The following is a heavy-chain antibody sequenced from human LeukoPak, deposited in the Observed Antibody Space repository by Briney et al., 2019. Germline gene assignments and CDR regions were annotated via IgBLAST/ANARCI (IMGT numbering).Heavy chain of an antibody. J-gene: IGHJ4*02. CDR3: ARVGGSYYQELDY. CDR2: ISYDGSNK. Sequence: GGSLRLSCAASGFTFSSYAMHWVRQAPGKGLEWVAVISYDGSNKYYADSVKGRFTISRDNSKNTLYLQMNSLRAEDTAVYYCARVGGSYYQELDYWGQGTLVTVSS. D-gene: IGHD1-26*01. V-gene: IGHV3-30*04. CDR1: GFTFSSYA.